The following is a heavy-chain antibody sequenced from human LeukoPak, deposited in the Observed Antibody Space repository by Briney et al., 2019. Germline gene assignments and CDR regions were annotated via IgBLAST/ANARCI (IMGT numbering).Heavy chain of an antibody. V-gene: IGHV3-74*01. CDR3: IREIQVRASASLGY. D-gene: IGHD2-2*01. Sequence: GGSLRLSCAASGFSLNGYWMHWVRQAAGKALVWVARMSSAGTTINYADSVKSRFTISRDNAGNALYLHMSSLRADDTAIYYCIREIQVRASASLGYWGEGRLVSVSS. J-gene: IGHJ4*01. CDR1: GFSLNGYW. CDR2: MSSAGTTI.